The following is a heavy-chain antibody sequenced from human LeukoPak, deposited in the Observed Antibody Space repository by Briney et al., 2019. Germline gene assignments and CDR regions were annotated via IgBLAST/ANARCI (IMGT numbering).Heavy chain of an antibody. V-gene: IGHV3-30*18. CDR1: GFTFSSYG. D-gene: IGHD3-3*01. CDR2: ISYDGSNK. CDR3: AKDGGYDFWSGYHEDY. Sequence: GGSLRLSCAASGFTFSSYGMHWVRKAPGKGLEWVAVISYDGSNKYFADSVKGRFTISRDNSKNTLYLQMNSLRAEDTAVYYCAKDGGYDFWSGYHEDYWGQGTLVTVSS. J-gene: IGHJ4*02.